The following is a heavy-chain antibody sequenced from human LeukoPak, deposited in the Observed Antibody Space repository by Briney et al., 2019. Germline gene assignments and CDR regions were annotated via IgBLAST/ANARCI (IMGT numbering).Heavy chain of an antibody. V-gene: IGHV6-1*01. CDR1: GDSVSSNSAA. Sequence: SQTLSLTCAISGDSVSSNSAAWNWIRQSPSRGLEWLGRTYYRSKWYNDYAVSVKSRITINPDTSKNQFSLKLSSVTAADTAVYYCARDRGYSYGIDYWGQGTLVTVSS. D-gene: IGHD5-18*01. CDR3: ARDRGYSYGIDY. J-gene: IGHJ4*02. CDR2: TYYRSKWYN.